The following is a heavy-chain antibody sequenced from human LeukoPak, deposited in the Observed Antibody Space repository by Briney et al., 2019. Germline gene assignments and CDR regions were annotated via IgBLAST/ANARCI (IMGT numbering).Heavy chain of an antibody. D-gene: IGHD6-13*01. Sequence: SETLSLTCTVSGGSISSSSYYWGWIRQPPGKGLEWIGSIYYSGSTYSNPSLKSRVTISVDTSKKQFSLKLSSVTAADTAVYYCARHRFLGQQLVHPYFDYWGQGTLVTVSS. J-gene: IGHJ4*02. V-gene: IGHV4-39*01. CDR1: GGSISSSSYY. CDR3: ARHRFLGQQLVHPYFDY. CDR2: IYYSGST.